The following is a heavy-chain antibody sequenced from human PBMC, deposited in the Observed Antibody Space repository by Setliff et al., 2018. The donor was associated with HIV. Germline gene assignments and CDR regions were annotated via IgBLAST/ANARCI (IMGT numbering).Heavy chain of an antibody. CDR2: IDPSDSYI. CDR3: ARLFSYGSGSYHADH. D-gene: IGHD3-10*01. V-gene: IGHV5-10-1*01. CDR1: GYEFSTYW. J-gene: IGHJ4*02. Sequence: GESLKISCKVSGYEFSTYWITWVRQMPGKGLEWMGRIDPSDSYINYSPSFQGHVTMSTDESTSTAYLQWGSLRASDSATYYCARLFSYGSGSYHADHWGQGTLVTVSS.